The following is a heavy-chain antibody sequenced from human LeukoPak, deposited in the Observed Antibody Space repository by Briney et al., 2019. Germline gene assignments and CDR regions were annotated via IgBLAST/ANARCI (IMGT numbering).Heavy chain of an antibody. J-gene: IGHJ5*02. V-gene: IGHV4-4*02. CDR3: ARVGLGNEACWFDP. D-gene: IGHD1-14*01. Sequence: SETLSLTCTVSLDSTTSNFWSWVRQPPGKGLEWIGEIHRSGSPNYNPSLQSRVTISIDRSGNQIALELSSVTAADTAVYYCARVGLGNEACWFDPWGQGALVTVSS. CDR2: IHRSGSP. CDR1: LDSTTSNF.